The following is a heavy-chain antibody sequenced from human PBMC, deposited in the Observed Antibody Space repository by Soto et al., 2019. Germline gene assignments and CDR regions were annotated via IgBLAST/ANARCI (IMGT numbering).Heavy chain of an antibody. Sequence: GPTLVNPTQTLTLTCTFSGFSLSTSGVGVGWIRQPPGKALEWLALIYWNDDKRYSPSLKSRLTITKDTSKNQVVLTMTNMDPVDTATYYCAHTLLVVPAGPDYYYYYGMDVWGQGTTVTVSS. J-gene: IGHJ6*02. CDR1: GFSLSTSGVG. V-gene: IGHV2-5*01. CDR3: AHTLLVVPAGPDYYYYYGMDV. D-gene: IGHD2-2*01. CDR2: IYWNDDK.